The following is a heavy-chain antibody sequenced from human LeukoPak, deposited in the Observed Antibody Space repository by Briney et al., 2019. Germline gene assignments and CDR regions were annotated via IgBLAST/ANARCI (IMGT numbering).Heavy chain of an antibody. V-gene: IGHV4-34*01. D-gene: IGHD5-18*01. Sequence: SETLSLTCAVYGGSFSGYYWSWIRQPPGKGLEWIGEINHSGSTNYNPSLKSRVTISVDTSKNQFSLKLSSVTAADTAVYYCARPRGYSYGYRPTDAFDIWGQGTMVTVSS. CDR3: ARPRGYSYGYRPTDAFDI. CDR1: GGSFSGYY. J-gene: IGHJ3*02. CDR2: INHSGST.